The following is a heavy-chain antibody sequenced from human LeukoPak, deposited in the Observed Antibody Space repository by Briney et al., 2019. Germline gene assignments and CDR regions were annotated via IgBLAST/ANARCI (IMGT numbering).Heavy chain of an antibody. CDR1: GGSFSGYY. J-gene: IGHJ3*02. CDR2: INHSGST. CDR3: ASPMTTVTPDAFDT. Sequence: KPSETLSLTCAVYGGSFSGYYWSWIRQPPGKGLEWIGEINHSGSTNYNPSLKSRVTISVDTSKNQFSLKLSSVTAADTAVYYCASPMTTVTPDAFDTWGQGTMVTVSS. D-gene: IGHD4-17*01. V-gene: IGHV4-34*01.